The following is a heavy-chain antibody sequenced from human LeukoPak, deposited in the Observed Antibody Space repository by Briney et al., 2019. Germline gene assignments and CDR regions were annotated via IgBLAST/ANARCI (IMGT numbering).Heavy chain of an antibody. CDR1: GGSISSSSYY. CDR2: IYYSGST. V-gene: IGHV4-39*01. J-gene: IGHJ6*03. D-gene: IGHD3-10*01. CDR3: ARLCFRELFYYYYYMDV. Sequence: SETLSLTCTVSGGSISSSSYYWGWIRQPPGKGLEWIGSIYYSGSTYYNPSLKSRVTISVDTSKNQFSLKLSSVTAADTAVYYCARLCFRELFYYYYYMDVWGKGTTVTVSS.